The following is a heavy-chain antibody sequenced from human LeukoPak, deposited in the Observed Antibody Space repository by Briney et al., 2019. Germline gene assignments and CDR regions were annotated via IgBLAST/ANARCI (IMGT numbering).Heavy chain of an antibody. J-gene: IGHJ5*02. CDR3: ARAPGEWARGVCWFDP. CDR1: GFTFSSYA. Sequence: PGGSLRLSCAASGFTFSSYAMHWVRQAPGKGLEWVAVISYDGSNKYYADSVKSRFTISRDNSKNTLYLQMNSLRAEDTAVYYCARAPGEWARGVCWFDPWGQGTLVTVSS. D-gene: IGHD3-16*01. CDR2: ISYDGSNK. V-gene: IGHV3-30-3*01.